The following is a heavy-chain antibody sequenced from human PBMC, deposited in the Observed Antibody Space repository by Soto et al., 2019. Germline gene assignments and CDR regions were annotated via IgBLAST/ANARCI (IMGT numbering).Heavy chain of an antibody. V-gene: IGHV1-3*01. D-gene: IGHD3-10*01. J-gene: IGHJ3*02. CDR2: INAGNGNT. CDR3: ARDRRTAHRGAFDI. Sequence: QVQLVQSGAEVKKPGASVKVSCKASGYTFTSYAMHWVRQAPGQRLEWMGWINAGNGNTKYSQKFQGRVTITRDTSASTAYMELSSLRSEDTVVYYCARDRRTAHRGAFDIWGQGTMVTVSS. CDR1: GYTFTSYA.